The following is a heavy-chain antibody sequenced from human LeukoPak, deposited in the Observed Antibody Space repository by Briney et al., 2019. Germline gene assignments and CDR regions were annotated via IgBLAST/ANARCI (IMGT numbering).Heavy chain of an antibody. CDR3: AREGDVDTATWHWFDP. V-gene: IGHV1-46*01. Sequence: ASVKVSCKASGYTFTSYYMHWVRQAPGQGLEWMGIINPSGGSTSYAQKFQGRVTMTRDTSTSTVYMELSSLRSEATAVYYCAREGDVDTATWHWFDPWGQGTLVTVSS. D-gene: IGHD5-18*01. CDR1: GYTFTSYY. CDR2: INPSGGST. J-gene: IGHJ5*02.